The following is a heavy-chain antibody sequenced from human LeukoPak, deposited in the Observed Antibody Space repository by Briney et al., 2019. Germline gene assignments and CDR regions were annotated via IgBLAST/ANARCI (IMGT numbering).Heavy chain of an antibody. CDR2: IYSTGST. D-gene: IGHD6-13*01. CDR3: ARGIADAYSFDS. CDR1: GGSINFYY. Sequence: SESLSLTCTVSGGSINFYYWSWIRQPAGKGLEWSGRIYSTGSTNYSPSLKSRVTMSVDKSKNQFSRILSSVTAADTAVYYCARGIADAYSFDSWGQGTLVTVSS. V-gene: IGHV4-4*07. J-gene: IGHJ4*02.